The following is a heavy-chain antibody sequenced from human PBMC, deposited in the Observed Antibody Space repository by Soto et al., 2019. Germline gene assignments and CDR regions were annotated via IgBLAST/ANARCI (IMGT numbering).Heavy chain of an antibody. CDR1: GYTFTSYA. CDR3: AIRLWFGEFY. CDR2: INAGNGST. J-gene: IGHJ4*02. D-gene: IGHD3-10*01. Sequence: ASVKVSCKASGYTFTSYAMHWVRQAPGQRLEWMGWINAGNGSTKYSQKFQGRVTITRDTSASTAYMELSSLRSEDTAVYYCAIRLWFGEFYWGQGTLVTVSS. V-gene: IGHV1-3*01.